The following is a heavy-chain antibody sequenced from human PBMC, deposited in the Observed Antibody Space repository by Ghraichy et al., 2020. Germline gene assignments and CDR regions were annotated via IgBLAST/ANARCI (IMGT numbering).Heavy chain of an antibody. J-gene: IGHJ5*02. Sequence: LSCAVYGGSFSGYYWSWIRQPPGKGLEWIGEINHSGSTNYNPSLKSRVTISVDTSKNQFSLKLSSVTAADTAVYYCARGVVVVAATPDWFDPWGQGTLVTVSS. D-gene: IGHD2-15*01. CDR1: GGSFSGYY. V-gene: IGHV4-34*01. CDR2: INHSGST. CDR3: ARGVVVVAATPDWFDP.